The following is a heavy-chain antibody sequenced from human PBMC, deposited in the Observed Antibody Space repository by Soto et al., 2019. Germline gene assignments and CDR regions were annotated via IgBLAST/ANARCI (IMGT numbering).Heavy chain of an antibody. D-gene: IGHD6-6*01. V-gene: IGHV1-8*01. J-gene: IGHJ5*02. CDR1: GYTFTSYD. CDR2: MNPNSGNT. Sequence: QVQLVQSGAEVKKPGASVKVSCKASGYTFTSYDINWVRQATGQGLEWMGWMNPNSGNTVYAQKFQGRVTMTRNTSISTAYMELSSLRSEDPAVYYFAIERRSIAASWLDPWGHGTLVNVSS. CDR3: AIERRSIAASWLDP.